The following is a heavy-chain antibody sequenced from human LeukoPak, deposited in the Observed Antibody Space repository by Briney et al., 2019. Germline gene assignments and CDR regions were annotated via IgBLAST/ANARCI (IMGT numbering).Heavy chain of an antibody. J-gene: IGHJ4*02. Sequence: SGTLSLTCTVSGGSISNYYWSWIRPPPGKGLEWIGYIYYSGSTNYNPSLKSRVTISVGTSKNHFSLKLISVTAAETAIFYCVSYTSDWSEVYWGQGSQVTVSS. D-gene: IGHD6-19*01. CDR3: VSYTSDWSEVY. CDR2: IYYSGST. CDR1: GGSISNYY. V-gene: IGHV4-59*08.